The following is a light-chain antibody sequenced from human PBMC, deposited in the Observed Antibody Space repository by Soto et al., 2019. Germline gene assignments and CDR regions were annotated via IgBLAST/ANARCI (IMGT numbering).Light chain of an antibody. CDR3: AAWDDSLKRYV. J-gene: IGLJ1*01. CDR2: YNT. Sequence: QSVLTQPPSASETPGQTVSISCSGSNSNIASNTVNWYQHLPGTAPKLLIYYNTQRPSGVPDRFSGSKSGTSASLAISGLQSEDESDYYCAAWDDSLKRYVFGTGTKSPS. V-gene: IGLV1-44*01. CDR1: NSNIASNT.